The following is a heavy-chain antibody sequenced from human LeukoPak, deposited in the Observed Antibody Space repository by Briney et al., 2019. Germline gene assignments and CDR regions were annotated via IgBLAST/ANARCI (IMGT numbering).Heavy chain of an antibody. CDR1: GGSISSSSYY. CDR3: ARGEDYGSGSYLDY. J-gene: IGHJ4*02. Sequence: SETLSLTCTVSGGSISSSSYYWGWIRQPPGKGLEWIGSIYYSGSTYYNPSLKSRVTISVDTSKNQFSLKLSSVTAADTAVYYCARGEDYGSGSYLDYWGQGTLVTVSS. D-gene: IGHD3-10*01. CDR2: IYYSGST. V-gene: IGHV4-39*07.